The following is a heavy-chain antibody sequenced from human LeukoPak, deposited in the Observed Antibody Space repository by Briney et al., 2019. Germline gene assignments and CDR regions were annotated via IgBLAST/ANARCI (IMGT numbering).Heavy chain of an antibody. CDR2: ISSSSSYI. J-gene: IGHJ4*02. CDR1: GFTFSSYS. CDR3: ARHDYGDYGGFGVDY. V-gene: IGHV3-21*01. D-gene: IGHD4-17*01. Sequence: PGGSLRLSCAASGFTFSSYSMNWVRQTPGKGLEWVSSISSSSSYIFYADSVKGRFTMSRDNAKKSLFLQMNSLRAEDTAVYYCARHDYGDYGGFGVDYWGQGTLVTVSS.